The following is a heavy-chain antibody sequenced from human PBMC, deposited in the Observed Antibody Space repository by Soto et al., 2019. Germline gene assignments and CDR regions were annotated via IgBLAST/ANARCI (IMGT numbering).Heavy chain of an antibody. Sequence: QVQLVQSGAEVKKPGASVKVSCKASGYTFTSYGISWVRQAPGQGLEWMGWISAYNGNTNYAQKLQGRVTMTTNTSTSTADMGLRSLRSDDTAVYYCAREGYYDSSGYLEAWGQGTLVTVSS. V-gene: IGHV1-18*01. CDR1: GYTFTSYG. D-gene: IGHD3-22*01. CDR2: ISAYNGNT. J-gene: IGHJ5*02. CDR3: AREGYYDSSGYLEA.